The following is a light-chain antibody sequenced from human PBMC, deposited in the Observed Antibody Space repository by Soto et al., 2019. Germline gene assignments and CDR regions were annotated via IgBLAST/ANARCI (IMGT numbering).Light chain of an antibody. CDR3: QHYGSSSRT. CDR1: QSVSSSY. J-gene: IGKJ1*01. CDR2: GAS. V-gene: IGKV3-20*01. Sequence: VLTQSPGTLSLSPGERATLSCRASQSVSSSYLAWYQQKPGQAPRLLIYGASNRATGIPDRFSGSGSGTDFTLTISRLEPEDFAVYYCQHYGSSSRTFGQGTKVEIK.